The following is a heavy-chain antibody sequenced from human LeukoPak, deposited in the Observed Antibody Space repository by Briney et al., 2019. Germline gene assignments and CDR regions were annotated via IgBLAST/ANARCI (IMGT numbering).Heavy chain of an antibody. V-gene: IGHV4-34*01. CDR1: GGSFSGYY. D-gene: IGHD2-2*03. J-gene: IGHJ5*02. CDR2: INHSGST. CDR3: ARRRGYCSSTSCYKGHWFDP. Sequence: SETLSLTCAVYGGSFSGYYWSWIRQPPGKGLEWIGEINHSGSTNYNPSLKSRVTISVDTSKNQSSLKLSSVTAADTAVYYCARRRGYCSSTSCYKGHWFDPWGQGTLVTVSS.